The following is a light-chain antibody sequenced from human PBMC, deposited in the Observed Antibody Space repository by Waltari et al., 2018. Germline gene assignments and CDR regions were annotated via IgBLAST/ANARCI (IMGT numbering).Light chain of an antibody. CDR2: GAS. J-gene: IGKJ2*01. Sequence: DIVMTQSPATLSVSPGERATLSCRASQSVNSNLAWYQQKPGQAPRLLIYGASTRATGIPARFSGSGSGTEFTLTISSLQSEDFAVYYCQQYNNWPRTFGQGTKLEIK. CDR1: QSVNSN. CDR3: QQYNNWPRT. V-gene: IGKV3-15*01.